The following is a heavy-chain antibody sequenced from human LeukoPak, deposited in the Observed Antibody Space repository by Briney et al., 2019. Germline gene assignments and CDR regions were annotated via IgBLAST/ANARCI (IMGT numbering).Heavy chain of an antibody. V-gene: IGHV3-33*01. CDR3: ARVYREYCSGGSCPLWFDP. Sequence: PGGSLRLSCAAFGFTFSSYGMHWVRQAPGKGLEWVAVIWYDGSNKYYADSVKGRFTISRDNSKNTLYLQMNSLRAEDTAVYYCARVYREYCSGGSCPLWFDPWGQGTLVTVSS. J-gene: IGHJ5*02. CDR1: GFTFSSYG. CDR2: IWYDGSNK. D-gene: IGHD2-15*01.